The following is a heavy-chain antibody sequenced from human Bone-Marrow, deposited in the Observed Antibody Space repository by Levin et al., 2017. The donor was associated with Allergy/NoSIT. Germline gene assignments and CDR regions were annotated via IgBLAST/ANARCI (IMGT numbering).Heavy chain of an antibody. V-gene: IGHV3-15*05. CDR3: TTGLR. CDR1: GFNFTAAW. CDR2: IKSKAEGGPI. Sequence: GGSLRLSCVASGFNFTAAWLNWVRQAPGKGLEWVGRIKSKAEGGPIDYAAPVRGRFTISRDDSKNMFFLQMKTLKTEDTGVYYCTTGLRWGRGTLVIVSS. J-gene: IGHJ4*02.